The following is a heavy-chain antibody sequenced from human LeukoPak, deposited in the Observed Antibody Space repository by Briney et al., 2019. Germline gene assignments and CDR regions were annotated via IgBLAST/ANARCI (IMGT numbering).Heavy chain of an antibody. CDR2: IYYSGST. D-gene: IGHD6-19*01. Sequence: SETLSLTCAVSGGTISSSNWWSWVRQPPGKGLEWIGYIYYSGSTNYNPSLKSRVTISVDTSKNQFSLKLSSVTAADTAVYYCARDRGSSGSWYFDLWGRGTLVTVSS. CDR3: ARDRGSSGSWYFDL. V-gene: IGHV4-4*02. J-gene: IGHJ2*01. CDR1: GGTISSSNW.